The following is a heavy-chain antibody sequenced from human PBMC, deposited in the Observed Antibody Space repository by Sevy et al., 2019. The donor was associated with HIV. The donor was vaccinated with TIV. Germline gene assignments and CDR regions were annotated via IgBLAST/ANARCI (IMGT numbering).Heavy chain of an antibody. CDR2: IYHSGST. J-gene: IGHJ3*02. Sequence: SETLSLTCAVSGYSISSGYYWGWIRQPPGKGLEWIGSIYHSGSTYYNPSLKSRVTISVDTSKNEFSLKLSSVTAADTAVYYCARVPYAGFGGPPAGLGFDIWGQGTMVTVSS. V-gene: IGHV4-38-2*01. CDR3: ARVPYAGFGGPPAGLGFDI. D-gene: IGHD3-16*01. CDR1: GYSISSGYY.